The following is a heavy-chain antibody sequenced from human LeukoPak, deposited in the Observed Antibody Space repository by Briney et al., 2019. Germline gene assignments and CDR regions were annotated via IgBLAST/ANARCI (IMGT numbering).Heavy chain of an antibody. D-gene: IGHD1-26*01. V-gene: IGHV4-59*01. CDR3: ARRPRWEPHDY. CDR2: IYYSGST. Sequence: KPSETLSLTCTVSGGSISSYYWSWIRQPPGKGLEWIGYIYYSGSTNYNPSLKSRVTISVDTSKNQFSLKLSSVAAADTAVYYCARRPRWEPHDYWGQGTLVTVSS. CDR1: GGSISSYY. J-gene: IGHJ4*02.